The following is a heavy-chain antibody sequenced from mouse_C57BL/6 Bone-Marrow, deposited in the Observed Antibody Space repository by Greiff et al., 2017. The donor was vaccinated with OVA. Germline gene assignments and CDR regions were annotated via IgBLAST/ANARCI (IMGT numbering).Heavy chain of an antibody. CDR1: GYTFTDYY. Sequence: QVQLQQSGAELVRPGASVKLSCKASGYTFTDYYINWVKQRPGQGLEWIARIYPGSGNTYYNEKFKGKATLTAEKSSSTAYMQLSSLTSEDSAVYMCARAQLRAWFAYWGQGTLVTVSA. CDR3: ARAQLRAWFAY. V-gene: IGHV1-76*01. CDR2: IYPGSGNT. J-gene: IGHJ3*01. D-gene: IGHD3-2*02.